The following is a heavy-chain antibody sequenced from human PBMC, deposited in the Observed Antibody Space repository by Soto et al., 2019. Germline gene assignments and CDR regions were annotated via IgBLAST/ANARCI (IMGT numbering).Heavy chain of an antibody. J-gene: IGHJ5*02. Sequence: GSLRLSCAASGFTFSSYSMNWVRQAPGKGLEWVSYISSSSSTIYYADSVKGRFTISRDNAKSSLYLQMNSLRDEDTAVYYCAREAGTWHLPLNWFDPWGQGTRVTVAS. CDR1: GFTFSSYS. V-gene: IGHV3-48*02. D-gene: IGHD6-19*01. CDR3: AREAGTWHLPLNWFDP. CDR2: ISSSSSTI.